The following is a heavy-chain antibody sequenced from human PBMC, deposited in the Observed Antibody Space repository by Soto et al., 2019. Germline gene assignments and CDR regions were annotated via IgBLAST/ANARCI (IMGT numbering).Heavy chain of an antibody. Sequence: ASVKVSCKASGYTFTGHYMHWVRQAPGQGLEWMGWINPNSGGTNYAQKFQGRVTMTRDTSISTAYMELSRLRSDDTAVYYCARSFPAEEYSSSPPDYWGQGTLVTVSS. V-gene: IGHV1-2*02. J-gene: IGHJ4*02. D-gene: IGHD6-6*01. CDR2: INPNSGGT. CDR1: GYTFTGHY. CDR3: ARSFPAEEYSSSPPDY.